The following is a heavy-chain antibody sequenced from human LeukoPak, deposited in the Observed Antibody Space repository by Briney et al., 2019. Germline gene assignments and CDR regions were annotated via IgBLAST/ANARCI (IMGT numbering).Heavy chain of an antibody. D-gene: IGHD2/OR15-2a*01. Sequence: SETLSLICTVSGASVSSGTYYWSWIRQPPGKGLEWIVYIYYTGSATYSPSLKSLVTISVDTSKNQFSLKLSSVTAADKAVYYCASAGGDYFNWFDPWGQGTLVTVSS. CDR1: GASVSSGTYY. CDR2: IYYTGSA. V-gene: IGHV4-61*01. J-gene: IGHJ5*02. CDR3: ASAGGDYFNWFDP.